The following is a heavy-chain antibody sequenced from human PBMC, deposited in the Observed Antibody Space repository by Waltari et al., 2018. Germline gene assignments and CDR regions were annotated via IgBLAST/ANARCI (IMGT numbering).Heavy chain of an antibody. CDR2: ISSSSSTI. J-gene: IGHJ3*02. CDR3: ARGNYYDSSGYYPGAFDI. V-gene: IGHV3-48*04. Sequence: EVQLVESGGGLVQPGGSLRLSCAASGFTFSSYSMNWVRQAPGKGLEWVSYISSSSSTIYYADSVKGRFTISRDNAKNSLYLQMNSLRAEDTAVYYCARGNYYDSSGYYPGAFDIWGQGTMVTVSS. CDR1: GFTFSSYS. D-gene: IGHD3-22*01.